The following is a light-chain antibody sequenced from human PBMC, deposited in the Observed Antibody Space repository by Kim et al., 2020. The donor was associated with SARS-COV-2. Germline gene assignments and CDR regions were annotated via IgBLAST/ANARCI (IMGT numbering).Light chain of an antibody. CDR1: SSDVGGYNS. J-gene: IGLJ3*02. Sequence: GQSVTISCTGTSSDVGGYNSVSWYQQHPGKAPKLVIYEVTKRPAGVPDRFSASKSGNTASLTVSGLQSEDEADYCCNSYAGNNLWVFGGGTQLTVL. V-gene: IGLV2-8*01. CDR3: NSYAGNNLWV. CDR2: EVT.